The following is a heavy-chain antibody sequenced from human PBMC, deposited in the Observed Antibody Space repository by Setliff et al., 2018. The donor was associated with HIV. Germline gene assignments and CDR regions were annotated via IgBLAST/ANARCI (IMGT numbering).Heavy chain of an antibody. Sequence: SLRLSCAASGFSFSTYGMHWVRQAPGKGLEWVAVIWFDGSIKYYADSVKGRFTISRDTAKNSLYLQMNSLRPEDTALYYCVRDLLWAFDMWGPGTMVTVSS. J-gene: IGHJ3*02. CDR1: GFSFSTYG. V-gene: IGHV3-33*01. CDR2: IWFDGSIK. D-gene: IGHD3-10*01. CDR3: VRDLLWAFDM.